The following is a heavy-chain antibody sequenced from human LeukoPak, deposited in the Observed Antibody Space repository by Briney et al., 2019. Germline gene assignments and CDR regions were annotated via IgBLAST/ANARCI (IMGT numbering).Heavy chain of an antibody. CDR2: INSDGSST. Sequence: PGGSLRLSCAASGFTFSSYWMHWVRRVPGKGLVWVSRINSDGSSTSYADSVKGRFTISRDNAKNSLYLQMNSLRADDMALYYCAKATSVRGFMDVWGKGTTVTVSS. V-gene: IGHV3-74*01. D-gene: IGHD3-10*01. J-gene: IGHJ6*04. CDR1: GFTFSSYW. CDR3: AKATSVRGFMDV.